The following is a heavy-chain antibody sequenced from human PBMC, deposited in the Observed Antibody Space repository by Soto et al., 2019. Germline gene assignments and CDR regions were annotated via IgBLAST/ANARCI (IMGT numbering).Heavy chain of an antibody. Sequence: GASVKVSCKASGGTFSSYAISWVRQAPGQGLEWMGGIIPIFGTANYAQKFQGRVTITADESTSTAYMELSSLRSEDTAVYYCARDWNDTAMDHPVTVGDAYYYYYGMDVWGQGTTVTVSS. CDR1: GGTFSSYA. V-gene: IGHV1-69*13. CDR2: IIPIFGTA. J-gene: IGHJ6*02. D-gene: IGHD5-18*01. CDR3: ARDWNDTAMDHPVTVGDAYYYYYGMDV.